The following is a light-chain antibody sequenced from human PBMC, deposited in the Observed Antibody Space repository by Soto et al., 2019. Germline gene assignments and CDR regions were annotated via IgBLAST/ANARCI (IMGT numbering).Light chain of an antibody. V-gene: IGKV3-15*01. Sequence: EIMMTQSPGTLSASPGERATLSCRASQSVSSNLAWYQQKPGQAPRLLIYAVSTRATGIPVRFSGSGSGTEFTLTISSLQSEDFAVYYCQQYNKWPLTFGQGTKLEIK. CDR3: QQYNKWPLT. CDR2: AVS. CDR1: QSVSSN. J-gene: IGKJ1*01.